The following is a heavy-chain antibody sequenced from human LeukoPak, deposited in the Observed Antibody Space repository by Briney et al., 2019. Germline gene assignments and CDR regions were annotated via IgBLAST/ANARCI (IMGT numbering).Heavy chain of an antibody. V-gene: IGHV3-23*01. CDR2: ISNNGGYT. J-gene: IGHJ4*02. CDR1: GLTFSSSA. D-gene: IGHD2-15*01. CDR3: AKQLGYCSDGSCYFPY. Sequence: GGSLRLSCAASGLTFSSSAMGWVRQAPGKGLEWVSAISNNGGYTYYADSVQGRFTISRDNSKSTLCLQMNSLRAEDTAVYYCAKQLGYCSDGSCYFPYWGQGTLVTVSS.